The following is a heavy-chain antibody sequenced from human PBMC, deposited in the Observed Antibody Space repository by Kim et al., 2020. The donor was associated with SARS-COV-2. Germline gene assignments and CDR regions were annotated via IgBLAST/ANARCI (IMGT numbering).Heavy chain of an antibody. V-gene: IGHV3-30-3*01. CDR3: ARGGDTAMVSSDWFDP. CDR2: ISYDGSNK. J-gene: IGHJ5*02. CDR1: GFTFSSYA. Sequence: GGSLRLSCAASGFTFSSYAMHWVRQAPGKGLEWVAVISYDGSNKYYADSVKGRFTISRDNSKNTLYLQMNSLRAEDTAVYYCARGGDTAMVSSDWFDPWG. D-gene: IGHD5-18*01.